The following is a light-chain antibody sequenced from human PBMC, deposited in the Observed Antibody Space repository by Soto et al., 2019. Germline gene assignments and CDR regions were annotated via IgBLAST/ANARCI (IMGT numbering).Light chain of an antibody. CDR3: QQYAVSPWT. CDR2: GAS. V-gene: IGKV3-20*01. CDR1: QSGSSNY. Sequence: EIVLTQSPGTLSLSPGERATLSCRASQSGSSNYLAWYQQKPGQAPRLLIYGASNRATGIPDRFSGSESGTDFTLTISSLEPEDFAVYFCQQYAVSPWTFGQGTKVEIK. J-gene: IGKJ1*01.